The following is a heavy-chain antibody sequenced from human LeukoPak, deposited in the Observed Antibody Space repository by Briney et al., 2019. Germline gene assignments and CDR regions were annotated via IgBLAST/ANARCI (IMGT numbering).Heavy chain of an antibody. CDR1: GFTFSNAW. CDR2: IKSKTDGGTT. J-gene: IGHJ4*02. CDR3: TTASSSIWLYYFDY. Sequence: GGSLRLSCAASGFTFSNAWMSWVRQAPGKGLEWVGRIKSKTDGGTTDYAAPVKGRFTISRDDSKNTLYLQMNSLKTEDTAVYYCTTASSSIWLYYFDYWGQGTLVTVSS. V-gene: IGHV3-15*01. D-gene: IGHD6-13*01.